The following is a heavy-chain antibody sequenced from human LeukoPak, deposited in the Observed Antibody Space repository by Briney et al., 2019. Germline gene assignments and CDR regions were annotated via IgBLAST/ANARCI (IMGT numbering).Heavy chain of an antibody. CDR3: ARDSSSSHYYYYYMDV. V-gene: IGHV4-61*02. CDR2: IYTSGST. J-gene: IGHJ6*03. Sequence: MSSETLSLTCTVSGGSISSGSYYWSWIRQPAGKGLEWIGRIYTSGSTNYNPSLKSRVTISVDTSKNQFSLKLSSVTAADTAVYYCARDSSSSHYYYYYMDVWGKGTTVTVSS. D-gene: IGHD6-6*01. CDR1: GGSISSGSYY.